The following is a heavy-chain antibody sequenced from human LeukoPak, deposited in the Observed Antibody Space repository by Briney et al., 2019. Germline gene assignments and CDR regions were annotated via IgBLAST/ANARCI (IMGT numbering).Heavy chain of an antibody. Sequence: GGSLRLSCAASGFTFTSYVMTWVRQAPEKGLEWVSAVTSGGSTFYADSVKGRFTISRDNSKNTLYLQMNSLRAEDTAAYYCANYLRQLPFDYWRQGTLVTVSS. J-gene: IGHJ4*02. V-gene: IGHV3-23*01. CDR2: VTSGGST. CDR3: ANYLRQLPFDY. CDR1: GFTFTSYV. D-gene: IGHD2-2*01.